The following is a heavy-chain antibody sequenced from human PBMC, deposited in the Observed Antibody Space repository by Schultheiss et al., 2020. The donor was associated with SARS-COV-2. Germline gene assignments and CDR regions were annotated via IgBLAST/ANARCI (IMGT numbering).Heavy chain of an antibody. J-gene: IGHJ4*02. CDR1: GFTFSSYA. CDR3: ARETSGSFDY. Sequence: GESLKISCAASGFTFSSYAMHWVRQAPGKGLEWVAVISYDGSNKYYADSVKGRFTISRDNAKNSLYLQMNSLRAEDTAVYYCARETSGSFDYWGQGTLVTV. D-gene: IGHD1-26*01. CDR2: ISYDGSNK. V-gene: IGHV3-30*04.